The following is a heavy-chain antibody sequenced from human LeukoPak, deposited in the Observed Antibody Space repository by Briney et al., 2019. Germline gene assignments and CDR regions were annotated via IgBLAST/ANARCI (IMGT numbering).Heavy chain of an antibody. CDR1: GFTVSYDY. D-gene: IGHD2-8*01. Sequence: GGSLRLSCAASGFTVSYDYMSWVRQAPGKGLEWVSVIYAGGSAYCADSVGGRFTISRDNSENTLYLQMNSLRAEDTAVYYCTRLLPTSNHFFESWGQGTLVTVSS. CDR3: TRLLPTSNHFFES. CDR2: IYAGGSA. J-gene: IGHJ4*02. V-gene: IGHV3-53*01.